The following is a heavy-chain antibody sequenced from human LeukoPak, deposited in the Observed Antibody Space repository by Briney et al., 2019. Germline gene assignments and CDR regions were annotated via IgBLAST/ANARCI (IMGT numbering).Heavy chain of an antibody. J-gene: IGHJ4*02. CDR2: VNPNSGHT. V-gene: IGHV1-8*01. CDR1: GYSFTSYD. D-gene: IGHD2-15*01. CDR3: ARGAPGSYCSGGSCPYFDY. Sequence: GASVKVSCKASGYSFTSYDVNWVRQATGQGPEWMGWVNPNSGHTGYAQKFQGRVTMTTNTSISTAYMELSSLRSEDTAVYYCARGAPGSYCSGGSCPYFDYWGQGTLVSVSS.